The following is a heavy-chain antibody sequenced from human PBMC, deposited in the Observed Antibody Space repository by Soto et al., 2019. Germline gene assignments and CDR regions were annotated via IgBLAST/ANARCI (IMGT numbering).Heavy chain of an antibody. V-gene: IGHV4-39*01. CDR2: IYYSGST. J-gene: IGHJ4*02. CDR3: ARSIKPNYDFWSGQAPTPEYYFDY. D-gene: IGHD3-3*01. CDR1: GGSISSSSYY. Sequence: SETLSLTCTVSGGSISSSSYYWGWIRQPPGKGLEWIGSIYYSGSTYYNPSLKSRVTISVETSKNQFSLKLSSVTAAETAVYYCARSIKPNYDFWSGQAPTPEYYFDYWGQGTLVTVSS.